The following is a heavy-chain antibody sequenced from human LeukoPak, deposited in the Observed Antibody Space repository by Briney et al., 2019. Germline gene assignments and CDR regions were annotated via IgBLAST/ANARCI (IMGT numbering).Heavy chain of an antibody. J-gene: IGHJ4*02. CDR3: ARGVVANGDFDY. V-gene: IGHV4-30-2*01. CDR1: GGSISSGGYS. D-gene: IGHD2-15*01. CDR2: IYHSGST. Sequence: PSETLSLTCTVSGGSISSGGYSWSWIRQPPGKGLEWIGYIYHSGSTYYNPSLKSRVTISVDRSKNQFSLKLSSVTAADTAVYYCARGVVANGDFDYWGQGTLVTVSS.